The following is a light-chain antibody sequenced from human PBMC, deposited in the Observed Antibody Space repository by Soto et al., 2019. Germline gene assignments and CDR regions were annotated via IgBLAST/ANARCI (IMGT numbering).Light chain of an antibody. CDR3: QHRSKWPLT. Sequence: EIVLTQSPATLALSPGQGATLSCRASQSVNSYLVWYQQKPGQAPRLLIYDASSRATGIPARFSVSGSGTDFTLTISSLEPEDFAVYYCQHRSKWPLTFGGGTKVEIK. J-gene: IGKJ4*01. CDR1: QSVNSY. V-gene: IGKV3-11*01. CDR2: DAS.